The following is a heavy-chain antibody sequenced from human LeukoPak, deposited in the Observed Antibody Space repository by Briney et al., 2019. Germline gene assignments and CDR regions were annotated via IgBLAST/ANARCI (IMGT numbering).Heavy chain of an antibody. CDR3: ARAPNYYDSSGYYSLWFDP. V-gene: IGHV7-4-1*02. Sequence: ASVTLSCKASGYTFTSYAMKWVRQAHGQGLEWMGWINTKTGNPTYAQCFTGRFVFSLDTPVSTAHLQISSLKAEDTAVYYCARAPNYYDSSGYYSLWFDPWGQGTLVTVSS. D-gene: IGHD3-22*01. J-gene: IGHJ5*02. CDR1: GYTFTSYA. CDR2: INTKTGNP.